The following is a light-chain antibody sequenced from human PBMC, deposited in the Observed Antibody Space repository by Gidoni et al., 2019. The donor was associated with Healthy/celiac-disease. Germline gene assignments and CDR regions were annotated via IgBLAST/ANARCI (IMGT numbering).Light chain of an antibody. CDR2: GNS. CDR1: SSNIGAGYD. J-gene: IGLJ2*01. Sequence: QSVLTQPPSVYGAPGQRVTISCTGSSSNIGAGYDVHWYQQLPETAPKLLISGNSNRPSGVPDRFSGSKSGTSASLAITGLQAEDEADYYCQFYDSSLSGYVVFGGGTKLTVL. CDR3: QFYDSSLSGYVV. V-gene: IGLV1-40*01.